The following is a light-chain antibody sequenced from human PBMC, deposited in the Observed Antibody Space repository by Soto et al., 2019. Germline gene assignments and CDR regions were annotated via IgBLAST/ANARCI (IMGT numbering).Light chain of an antibody. CDR3: QQYGSSPLT. Sequence: DIVMTQTPLSLSVTPGQPASISCKSSQSLLHSDGKTYLYWYLQKPGQPPHLLIYEVSNRFSGVPDRFSGSGSGTDFTLTISRLEPEDFAVYYCQQYGSSPLTFGQGTKVEIK. J-gene: IGKJ1*01. CDR2: EVS. CDR1: QSLLHSDGKTY. V-gene: IGKV2D-29*01.